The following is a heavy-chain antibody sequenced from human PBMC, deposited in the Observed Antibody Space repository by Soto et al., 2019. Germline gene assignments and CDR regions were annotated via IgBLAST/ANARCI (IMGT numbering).Heavy chain of an antibody. CDR3: ARDLTVTTIWSRYYYGMDV. D-gene: IGHD4-4*01. Sequence: GGSLRLSCAASGFTFSSYWMHWVRQAPGKGLVWVSRINSDGRSTSYADSVKGRFTISRDNAKNTLYLQMNSLRAEDTAVYYCARDLTVTTIWSRYYYGMDVWGQGTTVTVSS. CDR1: GFTFSSYW. CDR2: INSDGRST. J-gene: IGHJ6*02. V-gene: IGHV3-74*01.